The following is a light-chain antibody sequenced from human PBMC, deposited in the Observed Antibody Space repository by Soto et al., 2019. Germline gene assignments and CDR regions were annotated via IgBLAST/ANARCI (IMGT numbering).Light chain of an antibody. CDR2: DND. Sequence: QSVLTQPPSVSAAPGQRVTISCSGNSFNIGDKYVSWYQQLPGAAPRLLIYDNDKHASGIPDRFSGSKSGTSATLGITGLQAGDEAHYHCAAWDTSLNAVVFGGGTKLTVL. CDR3: AAWDTSLNAVV. CDR1: SFNIGDKY. V-gene: IGLV1-51*01. J-gene: IGLJ3*02.